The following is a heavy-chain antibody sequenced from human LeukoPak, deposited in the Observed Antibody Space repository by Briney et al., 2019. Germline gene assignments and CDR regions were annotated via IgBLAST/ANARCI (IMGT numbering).Heavy chain of an antibody. D-gene: IGHD3-3*01. J-gene: IGHJ4*02. V-gene: IGHV3-21*01. CDR3: ASTRFWSGYYD. CDR2: ISSSSSYI. Sequence: GGSLRLSCAASGFTFSSYSMNWVRQAPGKGLEWVSSISSSSSYIYYADSVKGRFTISRDNAKNSLYLQMNSLRAEDTAVYYCASTRFWSGYYDGGQGTLVTVFS. CDR1: GFTFSSYS.